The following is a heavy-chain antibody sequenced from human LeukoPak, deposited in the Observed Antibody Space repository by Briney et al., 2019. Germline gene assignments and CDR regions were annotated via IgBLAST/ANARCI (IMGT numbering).Heavy chain of an antibody. D-gene: IGHD6-19*01. Sequence: GGSLRLSCAASGFTFSSYSMNWVRQAPGKGLEWVSYISSSSSTIYYADSVKGRFTISRDNAKNSLYLQMNSLRAEDTAVYYCARAIVSPGSGWYGGYYYYGMDVWGQGTTVTVSS. CDR3: ARAIVSPGSGWYGGYYYYGMDV. V-gene: IGHV3-48*04. J-gene: IGHJ6*02. CDR2: ISSSSSTI. CDR1: GFTFSSYS.